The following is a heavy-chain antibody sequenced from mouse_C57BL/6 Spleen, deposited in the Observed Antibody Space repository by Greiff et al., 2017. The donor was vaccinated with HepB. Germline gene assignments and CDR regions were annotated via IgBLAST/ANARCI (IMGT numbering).Heavy chain of an antibody. V-gene: IGHV3-6*01. CDR2: ISYDGSN. Sequence: EVKLMESGPGLVKPSQSLSLTCSVTGYSITSGYYWNWIRQFPGNKLEWMGYISYDGSNNYNPSLKNRISITRDTSKNQFFLKLNSVTTEDTATYYCARDGGSYPFAYWGQGTLVTVSA. CDR1: GYSITSGYY. D-gene: IGHD1-1*02. CDR3: ARDGGSYPFAY. J-gene: IGHJ3*01.